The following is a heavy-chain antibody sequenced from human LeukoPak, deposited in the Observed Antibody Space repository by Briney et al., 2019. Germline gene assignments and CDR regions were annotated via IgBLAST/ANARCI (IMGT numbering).Heavy chain of an antibody. Sequence: PGGSLRLSCAASGLTISNYGMHWVRQAPGKGLEWVVVIWYDGSKKYYADSVKGRFTISRDNSKNTLYLQMNSLRAEDTAVYYCAGAYDSVYWGQGTLVTVSS. CDR1: GLTISNYG. CDR2: IWYDGSKK. CDR3: AGAYDSVY. J-gene: IGHJ4*02. D-gene: IGHD3-22*01. V-gene: IGHV3-33*01.